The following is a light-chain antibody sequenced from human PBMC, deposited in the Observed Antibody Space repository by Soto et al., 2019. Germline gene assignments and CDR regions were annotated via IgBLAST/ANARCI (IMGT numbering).Light chain of an antibody. V-gene: IGLV2-14*01. CDR1: SSDVGGYDY. CDR2: EVT. J-gene: IGLJ1*01. CDR3: SSFRSSRTLNYV. Sequence: QSVLTQPASVSGSPGQSITISCTGTSSDVGGYDYVSWYQQYPGKAPKLIIYEVTNRPSGVSNRFSGSKSGNTASLTISGLRAEDEADYYCSSFRSSRTLNYVFGNGTKVTV.